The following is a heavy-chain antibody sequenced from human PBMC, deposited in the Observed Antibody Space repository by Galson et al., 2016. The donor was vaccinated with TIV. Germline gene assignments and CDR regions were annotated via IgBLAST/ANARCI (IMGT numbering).Heavy chain of an antibody. J-gene: IGHJ6*02. CDR3: ASIVLPYYYAVAV. V-gene: IGHV4-30-4*08. CDR2: IFYSGTT. D-gene: IGHD2-15*01. Sequence: LSLTCTVFGDSISSGDYYWTWIRQPPGKGLEYIGYIFYSGTTSNNPPLQSRVSISEDRSRNEFSLRVSSLTVADTAVYYCASIVLPYYYAVAVWGQGTTVTVSS. CDR1: GDSISSGDYY.